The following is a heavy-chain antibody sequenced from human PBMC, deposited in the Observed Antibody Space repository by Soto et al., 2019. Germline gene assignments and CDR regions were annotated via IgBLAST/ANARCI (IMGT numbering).Heavy chain of an antibody. J-gene: IGHJ4*02. D-gene: IGHD3-22*01. Sequence: SETLSLTCTVSGGSISSGGYYWSWIRQHPGKGLEWIGYIYYSGSTYYNPSLKSRVTISVDTSKNQFSLKLSSVTAADTAVYYCARSYYYDSSGYYYKCYFDYWGQGTLVTVSS. CDR1: GGSISSGGYY. V-gene: IGHV4-31*03. CDR2: IYYSGST. CDR3: ARSYYYDSSGYYYKCYFDY.